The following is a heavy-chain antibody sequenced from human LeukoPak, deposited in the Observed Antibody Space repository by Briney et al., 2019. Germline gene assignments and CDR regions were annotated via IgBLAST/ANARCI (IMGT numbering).Heavy chain of an antibody. CDR1: GFTFSSYG. Sequence: PGGSLRLSCAASGFTFSSYGMHWVRQAPGKGLEWVAFIRYDGSNKYYADSVKGRFTISRDNSKNTLYLQMNSLRAEDTAVYYCARDRGIAAAGTGYWGQGTLVTVSS. CDR3: ARDRGIAAAGTGY. J-gene: IGHJ4*02. CDR2: IRYDGSNK. D-gene: IGHD6-13*01. V-gene: IGHV3-30*02.